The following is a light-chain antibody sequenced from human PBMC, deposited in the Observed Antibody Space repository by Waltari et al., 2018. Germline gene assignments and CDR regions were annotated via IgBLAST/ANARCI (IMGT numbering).Light chain of an antibody. J-gene: IGLJ2*01. CDR1: TGAVTSGHY. CDR3: FLSYSGAVI. CDR2: DTS. Sequence: QAVVTQEPSLTVSPGGTVTPTCGSSTGAVTSGHYLYWFQKKPGQAPRTLLYDTSNKHSCTPARFSGSLLGGKAALTLSGAQPEDEANYYCFLSYSGAVIFGGGTKLTVL. V-gene: IGLV7-46*01.